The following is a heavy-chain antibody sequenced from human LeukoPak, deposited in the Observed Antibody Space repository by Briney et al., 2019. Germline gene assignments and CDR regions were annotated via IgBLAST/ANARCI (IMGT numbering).Heavy chain of an antibody. V-gene: IGHV3-21*01. D-gene: IGHD2-15*01. Sequence: GRSLRLSCAASGFTFSSYSMNWVRQAPGKGLEWVSSISSGSSYTYYADSVKGRFTISRDNAKNSLYLQMNSLRAEDTAVYYCARYCSGGSCYGDDYWGQGTLVTVSS. CDR1: GFTFSSYS. J-gene: IGHJ4*02. CDR2: ISSGSSYT. CDR3: ARYCSGGSCYGDDY.